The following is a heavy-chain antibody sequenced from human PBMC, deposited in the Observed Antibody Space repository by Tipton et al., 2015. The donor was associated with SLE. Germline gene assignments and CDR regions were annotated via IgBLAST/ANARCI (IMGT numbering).Heavy chain of an antibody. Sequence: TLSLTCAVYGGSFSGYYWSWSRQPPGKGLEWIGEIKHSGSTNYNPSLKSRGTISVDTSKNQFSLKLSSVTAADTAVYYCARGHGIAAAGPFDYWGQGTLVTVSS. D-gene: IGHD6-13*01. CDR2: IKHSGST. CDR3: ARGHGIAAAGPFDY. V-gene: IGHV4-34*01. J-gene: IGHJ4*02. CDR1: GGSFSGYY.